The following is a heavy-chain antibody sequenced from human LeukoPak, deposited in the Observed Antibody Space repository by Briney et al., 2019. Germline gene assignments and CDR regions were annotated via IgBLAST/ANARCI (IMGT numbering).Heavy chain of an antibody. J-gene: IGHJ4*02. Sequence: PGGSLRLSCAASGFTFSDYYVTWIRQAPGKGLEWVSYISGSGTTIYYADSVKGRFTISRDNAKNSLYLQMNSLRAEDTAVYYCARDPEWPRDYWGQGTLVTVSS. V-gene: IGHV3-11*04. CDR1: GFTFSDYY. CDR3: ARDPEWPRDY. CDR2: ISGSGTTI. D-gene: IGHD3-3*01.